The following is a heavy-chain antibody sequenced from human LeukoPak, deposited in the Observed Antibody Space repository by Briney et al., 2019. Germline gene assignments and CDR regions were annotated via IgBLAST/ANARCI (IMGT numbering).Heavy chain of an antibody. Sequence: ASVTVSCKASGFTFTDHYMHWVRQAPGQGLEWMGWISTYNGNTNYAQKLQGRVTMTTDTSTSTAYMELRSLRSDDTAVYYCARYYGDYAGYIDYWGQGTLVTVSS. J-gene: IGHJ4*02. CDR2: ISTYNGNT. D-gene: IGHD4-17*01. CDR1: GFTFTDHY. CDR3: ARYYGDYAGYIDY. V-gene: IGHV1-18*04.